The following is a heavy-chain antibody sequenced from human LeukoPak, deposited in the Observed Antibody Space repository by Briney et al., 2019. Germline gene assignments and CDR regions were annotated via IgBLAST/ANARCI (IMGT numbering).Heavy chain of an antibody. CDR1: GGSISSSHHY. Sequence: SETLSLTCAVSGGSISSSHHYWGWIRQPPGKGLEWIGSIYSSGSTYYNPSLRTRVTISVDTSKNQFSLKLSSVTAADTAVYYCARVIRTTGYYSNPKSGSFDFWGQGALVTVSS. V-gene: IGHV4-39*01. D-gene: IGHD3-9*01. CDR2: IYSSGST. J-gene: IGHJ4*02. CDR3: ARVIRTTGYYSNPKSGSFDF.